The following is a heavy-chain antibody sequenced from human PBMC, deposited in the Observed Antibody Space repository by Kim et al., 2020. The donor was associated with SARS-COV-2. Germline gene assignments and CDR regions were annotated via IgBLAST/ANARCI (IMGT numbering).Heavy chain of an antibody. CDR2: IYSGGST. Sequence: LSLTCAASGFTVSSNYMSWVRQAPGKGLEWVSVIYSGGSTYYADSVKGRFTISRDNSKNTLYLQMNSLRAEDTAVYYCARGEGFSPPFDYWGQGTLVTVSS. CDR3: ARGEGFSPPFDY. CDR1: GFTVSSNY. J-gene: IGHJ4*02. V-gene: IGHV3-53*01.